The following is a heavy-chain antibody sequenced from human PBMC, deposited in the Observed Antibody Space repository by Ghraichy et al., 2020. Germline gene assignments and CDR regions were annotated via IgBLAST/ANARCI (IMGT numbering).Heavy chain of an antibody. CDR1: GGSISSGGYY. CDR2: IYYSGST. Sequence: SETLSLTCTVSGGSISSGGYYWNWIRQHPGKGLEWIGYIYYSGSTYYNPSLKSRVTISVDTSKNQFSLKLSSVTAADTAVYYCARDPMSYYFEYWGQGTLVTVSS. D-gene: IGHD3-10*02. J-gene: IGHJ4*02. CDR3: ARDPMSYYFEY. V-gene: IGHV4-31*03.